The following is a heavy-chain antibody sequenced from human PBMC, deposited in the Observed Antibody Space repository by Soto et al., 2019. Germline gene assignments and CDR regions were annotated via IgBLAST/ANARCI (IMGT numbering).Heavy chain of an antibody. CDR3: ARDTGYCSSTSCYVGAFDI. V-gene: IGHV1-8*01. CDR1: GYTFTSYD. CDR2: MNPNSGNT. Sequence: QVQLVQSGAEVKKPGASVKVSCKASGYTFTSYDINWVRQATGQGLEWMGWMNPNSGNTGYAQKFQGRATMTRNTSISTANMELSSLRSEDTAVYYCARDTGYCSSTSCYVGAFDIWGQGTMVTVSS. D-gene: IGHD2-2*01. J-gene: IGHJ3*02.